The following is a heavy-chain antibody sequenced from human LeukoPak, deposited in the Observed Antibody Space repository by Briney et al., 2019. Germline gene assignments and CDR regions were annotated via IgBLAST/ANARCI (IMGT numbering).Heavy chain of an antibody. CDR3: ARDKGVSYFDY. V-gene: IGHV4-34*10. CDR2: IGHSGDT. Sequence: SETLSLTCAVHNGSFSGYYWNWIRQPPGKGLEWIGEIGHSGDTNYNPSLKSRITMSVDTSKKQFSLKLSSVTAADTAVYYCARDKGVSYFDYWGQGTLVTVSS. CDR1: NGSFSGYY. J-gene: IGHJ4*02.